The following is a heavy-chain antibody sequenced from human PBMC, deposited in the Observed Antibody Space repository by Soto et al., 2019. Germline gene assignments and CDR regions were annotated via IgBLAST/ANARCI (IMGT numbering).Heavy chain of an antibody. Sequence: GGSLRLSCAASGFTFSNAWMSWVRQAPGKGLEWVGRIKSKTDGGTTDYAAPVKGRFTISRDDSKNTLYLQMNSLKTEDTAVYYCTTDRNGYCSGGSCYTYYFDYWGQGTLVTVSS. D-gene: IGHD2-15*01. CDR1: GFTFSNAW. V-gene: IGHV3-15*01. CDR2: IKSKTDGGTT. J-gene: IGHJ4*02. CDR3: TTDRNGYCSGGSCYTYYFDY.